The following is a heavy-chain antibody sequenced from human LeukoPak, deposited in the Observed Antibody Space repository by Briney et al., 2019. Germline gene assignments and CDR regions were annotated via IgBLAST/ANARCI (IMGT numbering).Heavy chain of an antibody. Sequence: ASVKVSCKASGYTFTSYDINWVRQATGQGLEWMGWMNPNSGNTGYAQKFQGRVTMTRNTSISTAYMELSSLRSEDTAVYYCARGFTYYYGSGPGYWGQGTLVTVSS. V-gene: IGHV1-8*02. D-gene: IGHD3-10*01. CDR2: MNPNSGNT. J-gene: IGHJ4*02. CDR3: ARGFTYYYGSGPGY. CDR1: GYTFTSYD.